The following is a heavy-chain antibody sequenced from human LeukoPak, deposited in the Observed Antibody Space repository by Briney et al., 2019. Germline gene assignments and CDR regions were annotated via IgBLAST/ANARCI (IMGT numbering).Heavy chain of an antibody. Sequence: GASVKVSCKASAYTFTNYYISWVRQAPGQGLEWMGWISAYNGNTNYAQKFQGRVTMTTDRSTSTAYMGLRSLTSDDTAVYYCARAQQLVYWFDPWGQGTLVTVSS. D-gene: IGHD6-13*01. CDR2: ISAYNGNT. CDR1: AYTFTNYY. CDR3: ARAQQLVYWFDP. V-gene: IGHV1-18*01. J-gene: IGHJ5*02.